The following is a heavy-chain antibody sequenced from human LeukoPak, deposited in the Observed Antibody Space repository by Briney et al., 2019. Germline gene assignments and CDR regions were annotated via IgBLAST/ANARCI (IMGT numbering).Heavy chain of an antibody. V-gene: IGHV3-20*04. J-gene: IGHJ4*02. D-gene: IGHD6-6*01. CDR3: ARIFGSSSVLGAFDY. CDR2: INWNGGST. CDR1: GFTFDDYG. Sequence: GGSLRLSCAASGFTFDDYGMSRVRQAPGKGLEWVSGINWNGGSTGYADSVKGRFTISRDNAKNSLYLQMNSLRAEDTALYYCARIFGSSSVLGAFDYWGQGTLVTVSS.